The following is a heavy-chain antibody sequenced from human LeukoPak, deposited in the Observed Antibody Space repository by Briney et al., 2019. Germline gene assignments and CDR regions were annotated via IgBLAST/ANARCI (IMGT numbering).Heavy chain of an antibody. CDR3: ARSRGSGWYRGWYFDY. CDR1: GGSFSGYY. Sequence: SETLSLTCAVYGGSFSGYYWSWIRQPPGKGLEWIGETNHSGSTNYNPSLKSRVTISVDTSKNQFSLKLSSVTAADTAVYYCARSRGSGWYRGWYFDYWGQGTLVTVSS. V-gene: IGHV4-34*01. D-gene: IGHD6-19*01. CDR2: TNHSGST. J-gene: IGHJ4*02.